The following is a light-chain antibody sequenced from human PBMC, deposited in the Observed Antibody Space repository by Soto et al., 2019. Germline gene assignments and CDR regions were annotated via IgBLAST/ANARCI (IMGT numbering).Light chain of an antibody. CDR2: AAS. CDR1: QNIDRW. V-gene: IGKV1-5*01. Sequence: IKRNKSPAALSAYVEDRVTTTCRARQNIDRWLTWYQQKPGKAPKPLLYAASTLQSGVPSRFSGSGSGTEFTLTINGLQPDDFATYFCQQFKSATWTFGQVTKVDI. CDR3: QQFKSATWT. J-gene: IGKJ1*01.